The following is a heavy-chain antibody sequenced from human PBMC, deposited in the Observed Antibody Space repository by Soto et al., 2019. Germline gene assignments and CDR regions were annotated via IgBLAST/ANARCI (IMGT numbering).Heavy chain of an antibody. D-gene: IGHD5-12*01. CDR3: TVEMATTGKDY. CDR2: ISYDGSNK. V-gene: IGHV3-30-3*01. J-gene: IGHJ4*02. CDR1: GFTFSSYA. Sequence: PVGSLRLSGAASGFTFSSYAMHWVGQAPGKGLEWVAVISYDGSNKYYADSVKGRFTISRDNSKNTLYLQMNSLRAEDTAVYYCTVEMATTGKDYWGQGTLVTVSS.